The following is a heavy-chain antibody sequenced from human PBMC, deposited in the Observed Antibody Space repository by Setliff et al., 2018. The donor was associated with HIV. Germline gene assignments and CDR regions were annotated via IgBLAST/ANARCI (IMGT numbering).Heavy chain of an antibody. V-gene: IGHV4-4*02. Sequence: PSETLSLTCAVSGVSISSRNWWSWVRQPPGKGLEWIGEINYSGNTNYNPSLKTRVTISVDKSKNQFSLKLTSVTAADTAVYYCARGGTSSNWFGPWGQGTLVTVSS. J-gene: IGHJ5*02. CDR3: ARGGTSSNWFGP. CDR2: INYSGNT. CDR1: GVSISSRNW. D-gene: IGHD2-2*01.